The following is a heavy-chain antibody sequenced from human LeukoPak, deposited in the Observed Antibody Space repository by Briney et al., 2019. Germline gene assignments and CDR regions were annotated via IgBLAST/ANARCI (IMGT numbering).Heavy chain of an antibody. J-gene: IGHJ4*02. Sequence: GGSLRLSCTVSGFTVSSNSMSWVRQAPGKGLEWVSFIYSDNTHYSDSVKGRFTISRDNSKNTLYLQMNSLRAEDTAVYYCAKDVIRDIVVVVAAPIFDYWGREPWSPSPQ. D-gene: IGHD2-15*01. V-gene: IGHV3-53*01. CDR1: GFTVSSNS. CDR3: AKDVIRDIVVVVAAPIFDY. CDR2: IYSDNT.